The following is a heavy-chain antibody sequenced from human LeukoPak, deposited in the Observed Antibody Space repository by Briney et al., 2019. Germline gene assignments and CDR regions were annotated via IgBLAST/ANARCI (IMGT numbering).Heavy chain of an antibody. D-gene: IGHD2-2*01. CDR1: GFTFSTYV. J-gene: IGHJ4*02. V-gene: IGHV3-23*01. Sequence: PGGSLRLSCAAPGFTFSTYVMSWVRQAPGKGLEWVSGISGSGGNTYYADSVKGRFTISRDNAKNKLYLQMNSLRAEDTAVYYCAKEAPHCSSTSCYVEFWGQGTLVTVSS. CDR2: ISGSGGNT. CDR3: AKEAPHCSSTSCYVEF.